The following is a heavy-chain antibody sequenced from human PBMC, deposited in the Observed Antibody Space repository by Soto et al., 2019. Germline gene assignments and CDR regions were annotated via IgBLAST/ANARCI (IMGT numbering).Heavy chain of an antibody. CDR3: ARGSTESYPGSRIFDF. J-gene: IGHJ4*02. Sequence: GGSLRLSCVASGLTFGSRAMSWVRQAPGEGLQWVATITDNGGDAKYADSVRGRFVISRDNSKKTLYLQMASLTAEDSAMYFCARGSTESYPGSRIFDFWGRGTLVTVSS. V-gene: IGHV3-23*01. D-gene: IGHD3-10*01. CDR1: GLTFGSRA. CDR2: ITDNGGDA.